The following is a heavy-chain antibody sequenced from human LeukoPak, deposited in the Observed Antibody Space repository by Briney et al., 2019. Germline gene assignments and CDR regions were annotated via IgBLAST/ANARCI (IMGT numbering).Heavy chain of an antibody. V-gene: IGHV4-59*08. Sequence: SETLSLTCTVSGGSMNNYYWIWIRQPPGKGLEWIGYIYYSGSTTYNPSLKSRVTISVDTSKNQFSLKLTSVTAADTAVYYCARHASVTHNWFVFWGQGTLVTVSS. CDR1: GGSMNNYY. D-gene: IGHD2-21*02. J-gene: IGHJ5*01. CDR2: IYYSGST. CDR3: ARHASVTHNWFVF.